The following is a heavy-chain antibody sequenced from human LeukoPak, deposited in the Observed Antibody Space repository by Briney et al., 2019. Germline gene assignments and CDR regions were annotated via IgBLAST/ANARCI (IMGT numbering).Heavy chain of an antibody. V-gene: IGHV1-2*02. D-gene: IGHD2-15*01. J-gene: IGHJ4*02. CDR3: ARGGVGYCSGGSCYYFVY. CDR1: GYTFTGYY. Sequence: ASVKVSCKASGYTFTGYYMHWVRQAPGQGLEWMGWINPNSGGTNYAQKFQGRVTMTRDTSISTAYMELSRLRSDDTAVYYCARGGVGYCSGGSCYYFVYWGQGTLVTVSS. CDR2: INPNSGGT.